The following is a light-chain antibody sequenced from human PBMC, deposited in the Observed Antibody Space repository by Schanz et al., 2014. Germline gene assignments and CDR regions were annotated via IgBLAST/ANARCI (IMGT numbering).Light chain of an antibody. CDR3: QQYATAPVT. J-gene: IGKJ2*01. CDR2: GAS. Sequence: EIVMTQSPATLSVSPGERATLSCRASQSVSSNLAWYQQKPGQAPRLLIYGASIRATGIPDRFSGSGSGTDFTLTISSLEPEDFAVYYCQQYATAPVTFGQGTRLEIK. V-gene: IGKV3D-15*01. CDR1: QSVSSN.